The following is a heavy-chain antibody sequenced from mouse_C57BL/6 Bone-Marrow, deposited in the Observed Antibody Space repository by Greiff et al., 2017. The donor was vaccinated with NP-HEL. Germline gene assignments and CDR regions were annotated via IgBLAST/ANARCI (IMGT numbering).Heavy chain of an antibody. V-gene: IGHV5-15*01. D-gene: IGHD1-1*02. Sequence: EVHLVESGGGLVQPGGSLKLSCAASGFTFSDYGMAWVRQAPRKGPEWVAFISNLAYSIYYADTVTGRFTISSENAKNTLYLEMSSLRSEDTAMYYCARLLWDYYAMDYWGQGTSVTVSS. CDR1: GFTFSDYG. J-gene: IGHJ4*01. CDR3: ARLLWDYYAMDY. CDR2: ISNLAYSI.